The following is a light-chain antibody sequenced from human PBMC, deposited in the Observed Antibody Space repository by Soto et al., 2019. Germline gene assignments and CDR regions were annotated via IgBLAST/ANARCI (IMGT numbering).Light chain of an antibody. V-gene: IGKV3-11*01. Sequence: EIVLTQSPGTLSLSPGERATLSCSASQSVSSYLAWYQQKPGQAPRLLIYDASSRATRIPARFSGSGSGKEFTLTISSLEPEDFAVYYCQQRSHWPMTFGQGTRVDIK. CDR1: QSVSSY. CDR3: QQRSHWPMT. CDR2: DAS. J-gene: IGKJ1*01.